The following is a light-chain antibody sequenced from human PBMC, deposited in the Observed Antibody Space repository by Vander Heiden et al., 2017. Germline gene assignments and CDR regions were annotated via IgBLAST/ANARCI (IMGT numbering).Light chain of an antibody. CDR3: QSYDSSLSGEWV. CDR1: SSNIGAGYD. J-gene: IGLJ3*02. Sequence: QSVLTQPPSVSGAPGQRVTISCTGSSSNIGAGYDVHWYQQLPGTAPNLLIYGNSNRPSGVPDRFSGSKSGTSASLAITGLQAEDEADYYCQSYDSSLSGEWVFGGGTKLTVL. V-gene: IGLV1-40*01. CDR2: GNS.